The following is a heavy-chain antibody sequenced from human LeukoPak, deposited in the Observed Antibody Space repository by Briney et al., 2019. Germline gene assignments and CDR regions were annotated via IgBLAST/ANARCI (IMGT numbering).Heavy chain of an antibody. D-gene: IGHD6-19*01. V-gene: IGHV4-59*01. CDR1: GGSISSYY. CDR2: IYYSGST. CDR3: ARGGWLVQGLHAFDI. Sequence: SETLSLTCTVSGGSISSYYWSWIRQPPGKGLEWIGYIYYSGSTNYNPSLKSRVTISVDTSKNQFSLKLSSVTAADTAVYYCARGGWLVQGLHAFDIWGQGTMVTVSS. J-gene: IGHJ3*02.